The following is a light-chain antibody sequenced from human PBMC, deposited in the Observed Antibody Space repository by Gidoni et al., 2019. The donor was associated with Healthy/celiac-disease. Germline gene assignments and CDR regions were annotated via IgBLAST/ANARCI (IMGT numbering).Light chain of an antibody. Sequence: DIQMTQSPSSLSASVGDRVTITCRASQGISNYLAWYQQKPGKVPKLLIYAASTLQSGVPSRFSGSGSGTEFTLTISSLQREDVATYYCQKYNSAPWTFGQGTKVEIK. J-gene: IGKJ1*01. CDR1: QGISNY. CDR3: QKYNSAPWT. CDR2: AAS. V-gene: IGKV1-27*01.